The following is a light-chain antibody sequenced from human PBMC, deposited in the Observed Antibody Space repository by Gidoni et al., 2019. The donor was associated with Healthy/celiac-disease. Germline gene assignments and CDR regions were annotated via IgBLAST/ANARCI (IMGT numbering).Light chain of an antibody. V-gene: IGKV1-5*03. J-gene: IGKJ1*01. Sequence: DIQMTQSPSTLSASVGDSVTITCRASQSISSWLAWYQPKPGKAPKLLIYMASSLEIGVPSRFSGSGSGTEFTLTFSSLQPDDFATYYCQQYNSSPGTFXQXTKVEIK. CDR2: MAS. CDR3: QQYNSSPGT. CDR1: QSISSW.